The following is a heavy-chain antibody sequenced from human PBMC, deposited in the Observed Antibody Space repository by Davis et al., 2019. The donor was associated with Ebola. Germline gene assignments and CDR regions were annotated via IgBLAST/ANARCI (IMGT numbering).Heavy chain of an antibody. CDR3: ARDPNKYYYDSSGYFN. V-gene: IGHV1-69*13. CDR1: GGSFSSYA. J-gene: IGHJ4*02. CDR2: IIPVFGIT. D-gene: IGHD3-22*01. Sequence: AASVKVSCKASGGSFSSYAVSWVRQAPGLGLEWMGGIIPVFGITRYAPRFQGRASITADESTSTFFMEMSSLRYEDTAVYYCARDPNKYYYDSSGYFNWGQGTLVTVSS.